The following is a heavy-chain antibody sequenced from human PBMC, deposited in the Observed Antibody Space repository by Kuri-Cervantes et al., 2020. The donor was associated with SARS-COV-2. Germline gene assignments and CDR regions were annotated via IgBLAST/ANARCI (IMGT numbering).Heavy chain of an antibody. D-gene: IGHD3-3*01. J-gene: IGHJ5*02. V-gene: IGHV3-21*01. CDR3: AREAQRFTIFGVVIEGPTRENWFDP. CDR2: ISSGSTYI. Sequence: GESLKISCAASGFTFTGYTMNWVRQAPGKGLEWVSSISSGSTYIYYADSVKGRFTISRDNAKNSLYLQMNSLRAEDTAVYYCAREAQRFTIFGVVIEGPTRENWFDPWGQGTLVTVSS. CDR1: GFTFTGYT.